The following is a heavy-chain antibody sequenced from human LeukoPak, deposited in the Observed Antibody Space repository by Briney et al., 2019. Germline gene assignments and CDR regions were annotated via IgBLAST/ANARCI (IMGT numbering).Heavy chain of an antibody. CDR2: ISYDGSNK. CDR1: GFTFSSYA. Sequence: GGSLRLSCAASGFTFSSYAMHWVRQAPGKGLEWVGVISYDGSNKYYADSVKGRFTISRDNSKNTLYLQMNSLRAEDTAVYYCARDPGRGNYYYYYMDVWGKGITVTVSS. D-gene: IGHD3-10*01. CDR3: ARDPGRGNYYYYYMDV. J-gene: IGHJ6*03. V-gene: IGHV3-30*01.